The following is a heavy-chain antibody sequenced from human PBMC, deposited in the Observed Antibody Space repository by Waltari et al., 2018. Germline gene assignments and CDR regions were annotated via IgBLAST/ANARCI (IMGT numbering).Heavy chain of an antibody. J-gene: IGHJ6*03. CDR1: GDSVSRNNIA. V-gene: IGHV6-1*01. CDR2: KYYRSKWYN. CDR3: ARDYSSYCMDV. Sequence: QVQLQQSGPGLVKPSQTLSLTCAISGDSVSRNNIAWNWFRQSPSRGLEWLGKKYYRSKWYNDYAVSVKSRITISPDTSKNQFSLQLNSVTPEDTAVYYCARDYSSYCMDVWGEGTTVTVSS.